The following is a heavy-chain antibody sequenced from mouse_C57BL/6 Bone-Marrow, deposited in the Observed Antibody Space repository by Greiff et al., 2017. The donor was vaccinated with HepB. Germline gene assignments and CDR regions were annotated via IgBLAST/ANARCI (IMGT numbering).Heavy chain of an antibody. CDR2: IDPSDSYT. D-gene: IGHD6-5*01. CDR3: ARDMRMYFDY. CDR1: GYTFTSYW. J-gene: IGHJ2*01. Sequence: QVQLQQPGAELVKPGASVKQSCKASGYTFTSYWMQWVKQRPGQGLEWIGEIDPSDSYTNYNQKFKGKATLTVDTSSSTAYMQLSSLTSEDSAVYYCARDMRMYFDYWGQGTTLTVSS. V-gene: IGHV1-50*01.